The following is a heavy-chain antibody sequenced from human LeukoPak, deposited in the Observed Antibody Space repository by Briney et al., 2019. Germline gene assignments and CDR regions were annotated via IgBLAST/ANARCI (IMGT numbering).Heavy chain of an antibody. Sequence: SGTLSLTCTVSGGSISSYYWSWIRQPPGKGLEWIGYIYYSGSTNYNPSLKSRVTISVDTSKNQFSLKLSSVTAADTAVYYCARHLRSSGWYPGDAFDIWGQGTMVTVSS. J-gene: IGHJ3*02. V-gene: IGHV4-59*08. CDR1: GGSISSYY. D-gene: IGHD6-19*01. CDR3: ARHLRSSGWYPGDAFDI. CDR2: IYYSGST.